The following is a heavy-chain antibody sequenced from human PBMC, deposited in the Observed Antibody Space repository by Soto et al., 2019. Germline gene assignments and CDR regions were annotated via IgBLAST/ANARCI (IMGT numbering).Heavy chain of an antibody. CDR2: INPSGDIR. D-gene: IGHD3-10*01. V-gene: IGHV1-46*01. J-gene: IGHJ5*02. CDR1: GLSFSDYF. Sequence: GASVKVSCKASGLSFSDYFMHWVRQAPGQGLEWMGIINPSGDIRNYAQKFQGRVTITRDTSTSTVYMDLSSLKASDTAMYYCATRRFSSPESSPWGQGTLVTVSS. CDR3: ATRRFSSPESSP.